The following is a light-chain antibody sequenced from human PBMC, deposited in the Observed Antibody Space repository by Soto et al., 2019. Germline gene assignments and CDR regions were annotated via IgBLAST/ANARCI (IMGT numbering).Light chain of an antibody. V-gene: IGKV1-9*01. J-gene: IGKJ5*01. CDR1: QSISSY. CDR3: QQLLSYPIT. Sequence: DIPLPQPPSSISASVGDRVTITFRASQSISSYLNWYQQKPGKAPKLLIYAASTLQSGVPLSFSGSGSGTSFTLTISSLQPEDFATYYCQQLLSYPITFGQGTRLEIK. CDR2: AAS.